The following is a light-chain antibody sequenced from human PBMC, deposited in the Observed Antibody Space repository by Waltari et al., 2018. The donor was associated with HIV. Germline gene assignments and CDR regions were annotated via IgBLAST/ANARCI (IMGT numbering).Light chain of an antibody. V-gene: IGLV1-44*01. J-gene: IGLJ3*02. Sequence: QSVLPQPPSASAPPRQRVTISCSGHTSNLRTNSVSWYHQFQGTAPKLLIYPDNERPSGVPDRFSGSKSGTSASLAISGLQSEDEADYYCATWDDRLNYWVFGGGTKLTVL. CDR3: ATWDDRLNYWV. CDR1: TSNLRTNS. CDR2: PDN.